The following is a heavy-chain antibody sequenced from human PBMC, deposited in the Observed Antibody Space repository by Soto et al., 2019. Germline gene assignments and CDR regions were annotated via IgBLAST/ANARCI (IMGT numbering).Heavy chain of an antibody. D-gene: IGHD3-3*01. V-gene: IGHV3-48*02. J-gene: IGHJ1*01. CDR2: ISSSSSTI. CDR1: GFTFSSYS. Sequence: AESLRLSCAASGFTFSSYSINWVRQAPGKGLKWVSYISSSSSTIYYADSVKGRFTISRDNAKNSLYLQMNSLRDEDTAVYYCARDTATYYDFWSGYYIEYLQHWGQGTLVTVSS. CDR3: ARDTATYYDFWSGYYIEYLQH.